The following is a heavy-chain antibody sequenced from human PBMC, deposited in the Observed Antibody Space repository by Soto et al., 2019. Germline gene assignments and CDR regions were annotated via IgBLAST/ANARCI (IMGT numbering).Heavy chain of an antibody. D-gene: IGHD4-17*01. J-gene: IGHJ4*02. CDR2: ISSTSTTL. Sequence: EVQLVESGGGLVQPGESLRLSCVVSGFNFRAYSMNWVRQAPGKGLEWISYISSTSTTLYYADSVKGRFTISTDTDQKSLFLQMNSLRAEDTAVYYCVRDSGDYPDYWGQGTQVTVSS. CDR3: VRDSGDYPDY. V-gene: IGHV3-48*01. CDR1: GFNFRAYS.